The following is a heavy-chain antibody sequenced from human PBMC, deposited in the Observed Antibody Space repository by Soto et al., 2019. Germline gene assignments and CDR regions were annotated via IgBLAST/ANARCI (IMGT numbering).Heavy chain of an antibody. J-gene: IGHJ4*02. D-gene: IGHD3-22*01. Sequence: SETLSLTCAVSGYSIRNGYYWGWIRQPPGKGLEWIGSMYHSGIAYYNPSLQSRVAISIDTSKNQFSLKPISVTAADTAVYYCARDYEYYYDNSADYSRPFDFWGQGILVTVSS. V-gene: IGHV4-38-2*02. CDR3: ARDYEYYYDNSADYSRPFDF. CDR2: MYHSGIA. CDR1: GYSIRNGYY.